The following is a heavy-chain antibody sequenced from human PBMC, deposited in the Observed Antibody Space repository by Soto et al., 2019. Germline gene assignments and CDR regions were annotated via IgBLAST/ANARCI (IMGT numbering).Heavy chain of an antibody. D-gene: IGHD2-21*01. CDR3: ARDRSLARLLLTNYYYYGMDV. J-gene: IGHJ6*02. CDR2: ISYDGSNK. Sequence: PGGSLRLSCAASGFTFSSYAMHWVRQAPGKGLEWVAVISYDGSNKYYADSVKGRFTISRDNSKNTLYLQMNSLRAEDTAVYYCARDRSLARLLLTNYYYYGMDVWGQGTTVTV. V-gene: IGHV3-30-3*01. CDR1: GFTFSSYA.